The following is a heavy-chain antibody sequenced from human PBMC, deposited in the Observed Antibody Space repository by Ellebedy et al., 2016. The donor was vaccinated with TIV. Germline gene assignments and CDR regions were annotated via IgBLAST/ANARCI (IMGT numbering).Heavy chain of an antibody. Sequence: PGGSLRLSCAASRFTFSGYYMSWFRQAPGKGPEWVSYISYSGDLMYYADSVKGRFTTSRDNAGNSLYLQMNSLSAEDTAVYYCARLGGIAAAGASDYWGQGTLVIVSS. D-gene: IGHD6-13*01. CDR1: RFTFSGYY. V-gene: IGHV3-11*01. CDR2: ISYSGDLM. J-gene: IGHJ4*02. CDR3: ARLGGIAAAGASDY.